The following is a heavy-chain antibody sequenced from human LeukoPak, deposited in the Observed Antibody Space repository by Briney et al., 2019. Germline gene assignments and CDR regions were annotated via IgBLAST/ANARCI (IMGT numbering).Heavy chain of an antibody. V-gene: IGHV1-69*05. CDR1: GATFSSYA. J-gene: IGHJ6*03. Sequence: SVKVSCKASGATFSSYAISWVRQAPGQGLEWMGGIIPIFGTANYAQKFQGRVTITTDESTSTAYMELSSLRSEDTAVYYCALRESSSIYYYYYMDVWGQGTLVTVSS. D-gene: IGHD6-6*01. CDR2: IIPIFGTA. CDR3: ALRESSSIYYYYYMDV.